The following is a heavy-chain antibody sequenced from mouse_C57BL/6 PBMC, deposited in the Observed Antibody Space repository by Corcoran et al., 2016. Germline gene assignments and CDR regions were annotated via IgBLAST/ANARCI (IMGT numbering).Heavy chain of an antibody. CDR1: GYTFTDYY. CDR3: ARGKLGPFAY. CDR2: INPNNGGT. J-gene: IGHJ3*01. D-gene: IGHD4-1*01. Sequence: EVQLQQSGPELVKPGASVKISCKASGYTFTDYYMNWVKQSHGKSLEWIGDINPNNGGTIYNQKFKGKATLTVDKSSSTAYMELRSLTSEDTAVYYCARGKLGPFAYWGQGTLVTVSA. V-gene: IGHV1-26*01.